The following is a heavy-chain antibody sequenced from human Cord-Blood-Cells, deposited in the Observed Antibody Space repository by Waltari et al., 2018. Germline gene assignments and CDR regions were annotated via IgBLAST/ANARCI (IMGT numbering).Heavy chain of an antibody. CDR3: ARAKARGAFDI. D-gene: IGHD3-10*01. J-gene: IGHJ3*02. CDR1: GFTASSNY. Sequence: EVQLVESGGGLIQPGGSLRLSCAAYGFTASSNYISWARQAPGKGLEWVSVIYSGGSTYYADSVKGRFTISRDNSKNTLYLQMNSLRAEDTAVYYCARAKARGAFDIWGQGTMVTVSS. V-gene: IGHV3-53*01. CDR2: IYSGGST.